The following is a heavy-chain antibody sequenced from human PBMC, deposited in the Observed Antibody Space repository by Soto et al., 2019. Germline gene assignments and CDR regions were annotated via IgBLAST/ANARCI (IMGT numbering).Heavy chain of an antibody. CDR2: IYHSGST. J-gene: IGHJ4*02. D-gene: IGHD6-13*01. CDR3: ARSRSGIVDY. V-gene: IGHV4-30-2*04. Sequence: GLEWNGYIYHSGSTYYNPSLKSRVTISVDRSKNQFSLKLSSVTAADTAVYYCARSRSGIVDYWGQGTLVTVSS.